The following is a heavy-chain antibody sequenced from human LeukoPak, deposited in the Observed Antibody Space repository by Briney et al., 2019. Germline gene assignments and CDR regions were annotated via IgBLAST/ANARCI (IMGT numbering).Heavy chain of an antibody. V-gene: IGHV4-34*01. CDR3: ARAGSSGWYPLYYFDY. J-gene: IGHJ4*02. CDR2: INHSGST. CDR1: GGSFSGYY. Sequence: SETLSLTCAVYGGSFSGYYWSWIRQPPGKGLEWIGEINHSGSTNYNPPLKSRVTISVDTSKNQFSLKLSSVTAADTAVYYCARAGSSGWYPLYYFDYWGQGTLVTVSS. D-gene: IGHD6-19*01.